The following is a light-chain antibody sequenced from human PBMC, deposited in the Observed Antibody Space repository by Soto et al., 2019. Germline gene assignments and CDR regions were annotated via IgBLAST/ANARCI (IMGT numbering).Light chain of an antibody. V-gene: IGLV2-14*03. CDR3: SSYRSSITPVV. CDR1: SSDVGGYNY. J-gene: IGLJ2*01. Sequence: QSALTQPASVSGSPGQSITISCTGTSSDVGGYNYVSWYQQHPGKAPKLMIYDVSNRPSGVSNRFSGSKSGNTASLTISGLQAEDEAVYHCSSYRSSITPVVFGGGTKLTVL. CDR2: DVS.